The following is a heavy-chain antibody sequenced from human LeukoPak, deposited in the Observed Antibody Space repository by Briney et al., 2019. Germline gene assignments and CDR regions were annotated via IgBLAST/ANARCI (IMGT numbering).Heavy chain of an antibody. Sequence: GGSLRLSCAASGFTFSSYGMHWVRQAPGKGLEWVAVIWYDGSNKYYADSVKGRFTISRDNSKNTLYLQMNSLRAEDTAVYYCAKDRTGVYYYYMDVWGKGTTVTVSS. CDR2: IWYDGSNK. J-gene: IGHJ6*03. D-gene: IGHD2-8*02. CDR3: AKDRTGVYYYYMDV. V-gene: IGHV3-33*06. CDR1: GFTFSSYG.